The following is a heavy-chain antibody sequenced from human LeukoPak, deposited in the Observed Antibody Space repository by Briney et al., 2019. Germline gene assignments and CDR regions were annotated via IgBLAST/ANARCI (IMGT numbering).Heavy chain of an antibody. J-gene: IGHJ4*02. CDR2: ISYDGSNK. CDR3: AKEPHSGSYSDGYFDY. D-gene: IGHD1-26*01. Sequence: GGFLRLSCAASGFTFSSYAMHWVRQAPGKGLEWVAVISYDGSNKYYADSVKGRFTISRDNSKNTLYLQMNSLRAEDTAVYYCAKEPHSGSYSDGYFDYWGQGTLVTVSS. CDR1: GFTFSSYA. V-gene: IGHV3-30-3*01.